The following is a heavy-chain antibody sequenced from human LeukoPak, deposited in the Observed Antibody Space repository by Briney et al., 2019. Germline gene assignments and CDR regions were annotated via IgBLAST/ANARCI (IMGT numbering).Heavy chain of an antibody. CDR2: IYTSGST. V-gene: IGHV4-61*02. J-gene: IGHJ5*02. CDR3: ARDSVSRFDP. D-gene: IGHD5/OR15-5a*01. CDR1: GGSISSGSYY. Sequence: SETLSLTCTVSGGSISSGSYYWSWIRQPAGKGQEWIGRIYTSGSTNYNPSLKSRVTISVDTSKNQFSLKLSSVTAADTAVYYCARDSVSRFDPWGQGTLVTVSS.